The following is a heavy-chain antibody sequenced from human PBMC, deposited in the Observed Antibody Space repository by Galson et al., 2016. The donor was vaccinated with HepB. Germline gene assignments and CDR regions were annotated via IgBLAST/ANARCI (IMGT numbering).Heavy chain of an antibody. Sequence: CAASGITFSSHGMHWVRQAPGKGLEWVAIIWYDGSKKYYADSVKGRFTISRDNSKNTLYLQMNSLRVEDTAFYYCAKDRNDWSFDYWGQGTLVTVSS. CDR1: GITFSSHG. D-gene: IGHD3-9*01. V-gene: IGHV3-33*06. J-gene: IGHJ4*02. CDR3: AKDRNDWSFDY. CDR2: IWYDGSKK.